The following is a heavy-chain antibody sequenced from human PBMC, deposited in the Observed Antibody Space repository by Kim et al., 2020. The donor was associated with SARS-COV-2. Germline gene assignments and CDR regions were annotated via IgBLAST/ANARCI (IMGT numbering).Heavy chain of an antibody. J-gene: IGHJ5*02. D-gene: IGHD3-16*01. CDR3: ARVVTQALRIGWFDP. Sequence: SLKSRVTISVDTSKNQCSLKLSSVTAADTAVYYCARVVTQALRIGWFDPWGQGTLVTVSS. V-gene: IGHV4-59*01.